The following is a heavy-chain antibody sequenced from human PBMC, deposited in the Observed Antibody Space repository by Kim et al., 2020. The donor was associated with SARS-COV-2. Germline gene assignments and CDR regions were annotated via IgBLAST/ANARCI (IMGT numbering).Heavy chain of an antibody. CDR3: TREDTYYYDSSGYYPS. V-gene: IGHV3-49*02. J-gene: IGHJ5*02. D-gene: IGHD3-22*01. Sequence: SVKGKFTISRDDSKSIAYLQMNSLKTEDTAVYYCTREDTYYYDSSGYYPSWGQGTLVTVSS.